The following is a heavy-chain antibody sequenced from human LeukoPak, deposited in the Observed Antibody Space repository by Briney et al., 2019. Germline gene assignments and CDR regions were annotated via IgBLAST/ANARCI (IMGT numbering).Heavy chain of an antibody. Sequence: PSETLSLTCTVSGVSIGAYYWTWFRQSPLSGLEWIGYIYAGGNTRYNASLESRVSISVDTSKNRFFLTLTTVTVADTAAYYCARGVSGLWIAFDYWGQGALVTVSS. V-gene: IGHV4-4*09. D-gene: IGHD1-1*01. J-gene: IGHJ4*02. CDR3: ARGVSGLWIAFDY. CDR2: IYAGGNT. CDR1: GVSIGAYY.